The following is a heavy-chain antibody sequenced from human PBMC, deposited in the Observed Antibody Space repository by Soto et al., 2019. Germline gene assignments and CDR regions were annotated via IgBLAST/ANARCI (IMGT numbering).Heavy chain of an antibody. V-gene: IGHV3-33*08. CDR3: AREAQHPDYYYYYGMDV. Sequence: CSLRLSKAASGFTFSSYGMHWVRPAPGKGLEWVAVIWYDGSNKYYADSVKGRFTISRDNSKNTLYLQMNSLRAEDTAVYYCAREAQHPDYYYYYGMDVWGQGTTVTVSS. J-gene: IGHJ6*02. CDR1: GFTFSSYG. CDR2: IWYDGSNK.